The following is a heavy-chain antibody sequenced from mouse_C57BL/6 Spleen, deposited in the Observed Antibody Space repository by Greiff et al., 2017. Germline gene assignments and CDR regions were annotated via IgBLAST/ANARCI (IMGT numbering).Heavy chain of an antibody. J-gene: IGHJ4*01. CDR3: ARLLYDGYYVNYAMDY. D-gene: IGHD2-3*01. CDR2: LSNGGGST. Sequence: EVQGVESGGGLVQPGGSLKLSCAASGFTFSDYYMYWVRQTPEKRLEWVAYLSNGGGSTYYPDTVTGRFTISKDNAKNTLYLQMSRLKSEDTAMYYCARLLYDGYYVNYAMDYWGQGTSVTVSS. CDR1: GFTFSDYY. V-gene: IGHV5-12*01.